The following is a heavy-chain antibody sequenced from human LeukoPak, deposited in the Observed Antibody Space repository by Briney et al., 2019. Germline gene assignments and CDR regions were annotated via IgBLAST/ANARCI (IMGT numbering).Heavy chain of an antibody. J-gene: IGHJ4*02. D-gene: IGHD3-22*01. CDR3: ARDLKPGYYDSSGKLNYFDY. V-gene: IGHV1-18*01. Sequence: ASVKVSCKASGYTFTSYGISWVRQAPGQGLEWMGWISAYNGDTNYAQKLQGRVTMTTDTSTSTAYMELRSLRSDDTAVYYCARDLKPGYYDSSGKLNYFDYWGQGTLVTVSS. CDR2: ISAYNGDT. CDR1: GYTFTSYG.